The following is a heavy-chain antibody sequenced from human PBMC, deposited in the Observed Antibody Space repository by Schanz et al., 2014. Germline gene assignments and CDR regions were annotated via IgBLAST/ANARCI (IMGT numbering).Heavy chain of an antibody. D-gene: IGHD3-22*01. CDR2: ISGGGGSA. Sequence: EVKKVESCLGLVQPGGSLRLSCAASGFTFNNYDMNWVRLVPGKGLECVSGISGGGGSAYYADSVKGRFTISRDNSKNTLYLQMSSLRAEDTAVYYCAKVWGSDYFYPFDYWGQGTLVTVSS. J-gene: IGHJ4*02. CDR1: GFTFNNYD. CDR3: AKVWGSDYFYPFDY. V-gene: IGHV3-23*04.